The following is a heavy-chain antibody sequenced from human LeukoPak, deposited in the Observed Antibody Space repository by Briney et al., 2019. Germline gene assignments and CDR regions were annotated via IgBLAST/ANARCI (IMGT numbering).Heavy chain of an antibody. CDR2: IYNSGTN. J-gene: IGHJ5*02. CDR3: ARDKYSNYGNWLVP. V-gene: IGHV4-4*07. CDR1: GGSISGYY. D-gene: IGHD4-11*01. Sequence: SETLSLTCSVSGGSISGYYWSWIRQPAGKGLEWIGHIYNSGTNNYNPSLKSRVTMSVDTSKNNFSLKLRSVTAADTAVYYCARDKYSNYGNWLVPWGQGTRVTVSS.